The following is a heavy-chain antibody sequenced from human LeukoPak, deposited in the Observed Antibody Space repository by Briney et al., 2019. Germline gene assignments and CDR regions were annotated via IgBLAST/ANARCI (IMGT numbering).Heavy chain of an antibody. J-gene: IGHJ6*02. CDR3: AKRYYSDSSGYYYSYSSMDV. CDR2: ISGSSGVST. Sequence: GGSLRLSCAASGFTFSHYGMSWVCQAPGKGLEWVSSISGSSGVSTYYADSVKGRFTISRDNSKNTLYLQMNRLRDDDTAVYSCAKRYYSDSSGYYYSYSSMDVWGQGTTVTVSS. D-gene: IGHD3-22*01. V-gene: IGHV3-23*01. CDR1: GFTFSHYG.